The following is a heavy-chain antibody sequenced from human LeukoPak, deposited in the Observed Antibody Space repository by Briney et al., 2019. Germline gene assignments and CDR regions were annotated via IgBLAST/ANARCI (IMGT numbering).Heavy chain of an antibody. CDR2: IIPIFGTA. V-gene: IGHV1-69*05. CDR1: GGTFSSYA. CDR3: ASHYYDSSGYPY. Sequence: SVKVSCKASGGTFSSYAISWVRQAPGQGLEWMGGIIPIFGTANYAQKFQGRVTITTDESTSTAYMELSSLRSEDTAVYYCASHYYDSSGYPYRGQGTLVTVSS. J-gene: IGHJ4*02. D-gene: IGHD3-22*01.